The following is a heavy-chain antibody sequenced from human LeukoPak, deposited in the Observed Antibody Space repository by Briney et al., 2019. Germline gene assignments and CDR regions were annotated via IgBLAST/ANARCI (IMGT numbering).Heavy chain of an antibody. CDR2: IHYSGST. D-gene: IGHD6-19*01. Sequence: KPSETLSLTCTVSGGSISSYYWSWIRQPPGKGLEWIGYIHYSGSTNYNPSLKSRVTISVDTATNQFSLKLSSVTAGDTAVYYCARASSGGTGRYYYYSYGMDGWGQGTTVTVSS. CDR3: ARASSGGTGRYYYYSYGMDG. J-gene: IGHJ6*02. V-gene: IGHV4-59*01. CDR1: GGSISSYY.